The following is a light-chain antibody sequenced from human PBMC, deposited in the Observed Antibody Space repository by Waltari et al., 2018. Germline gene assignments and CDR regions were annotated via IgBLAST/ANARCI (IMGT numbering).Light chain of an antibody. J-gene: IGKJ1*01. Sequence: DIQMIPFQSADAASVVDRVTTTRPASRGISKWLVWYQQKPWKAPNFLIYAASSLQSGVPSRFSGSGSGTDFTLTINSLQPEDFATYDCQQSNSFPQTFGQGTKVEIK. V-gene: IGKV1-12*01. CDR2: AAS. CDR3: QQSNSFPQT. CDR1: RGISKW.